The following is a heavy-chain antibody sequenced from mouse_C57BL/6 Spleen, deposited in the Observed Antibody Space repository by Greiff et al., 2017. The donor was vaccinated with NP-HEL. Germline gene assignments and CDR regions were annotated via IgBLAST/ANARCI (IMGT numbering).Heavy chain of an antibody. J-gene: IGHJ3*01. V-gene: IGHV14-4*01. CDR3: TTVWFAY. CDR2: IYPGNGDT. Sequence: VQLQQSGAELVRPGASVKLSCTASGFNIKDDYMHWVKQRPEQGLEWIGWIYPGNGDTEYAAKFQGKATITADTSSNTAYLQLSGLTSEDTAVYYCTTVWFAYWGQGTLVTVSA. CDR1: GFNIKDDY.